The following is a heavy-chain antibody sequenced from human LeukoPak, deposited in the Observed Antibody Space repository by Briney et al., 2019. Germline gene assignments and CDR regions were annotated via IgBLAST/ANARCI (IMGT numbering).Heavy chain of an antibody. Sequence: GGSLRLSCAASGFTFSSYAMSWVRQVPGKGLEWVSAISGSGGSTYYADSVKGRFTISRDNSKNTLYLQMNSLRAEDTAVYYCAKAVVGATLGWFDPWGQGTLVTVSS. CDR1: GFTFSSYA. CDR2: ISGSGGST. J-gene: IGHJ5*02. D-gene: IGHD1-26*01. CDR3: AKAVVGATLGWFDP. V-gene: IGHV3-23*01.